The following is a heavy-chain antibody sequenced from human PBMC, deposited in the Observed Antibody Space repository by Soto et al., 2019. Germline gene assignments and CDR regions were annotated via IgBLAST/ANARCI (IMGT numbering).Heavy chain of an antibody. V-gene: IGHV4-61*10. J-gene: IGHJ4*02. CDR3: ARDRHYYDSGVYYYHLDN. D-gene: IGHD3-22*01. CDR1: GVSVSSENYY. CDR2: ICYIVST. Sequence: QVQLQESGPGLVKPSETLSLTCAVSGVSVSSENYYLRWLLQSAGKGLEWIGYICYIVSTIYTPSLTSRVTISVDTSKNQFSLRLSSVTAADTAVYYCARDRHYYDSGVYYYHLDNWGQGTLVTVSS.